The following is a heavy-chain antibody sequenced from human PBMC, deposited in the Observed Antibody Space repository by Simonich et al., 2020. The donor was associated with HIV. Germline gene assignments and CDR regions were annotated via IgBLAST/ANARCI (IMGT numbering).Heavy chain of an antibody. Sequence: QVQLVQSGAEVKKPGASVKVSCKVSGYTLTDLSLHWVRQATGKGLEMMGNFDPQDGKTISSREIQGRVTMTEDTSTDTAYMELSSLRSEDTAVYYCATDSAYYYDSRDFYGGYFQHWGQGTLVTVSS. CDR1: GYTLTDLS. V-gene: IGHV1-24*01. J-gene: IGHJ1*01. CDR3: ATDSAYYYDSRDFYGGYFQH. D-gene: IGHD3-22*01. CDR2: FDPQDGKT.